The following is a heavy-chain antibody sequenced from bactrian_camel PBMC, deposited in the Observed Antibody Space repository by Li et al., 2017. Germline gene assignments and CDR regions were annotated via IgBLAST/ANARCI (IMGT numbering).Heavy chain of an antibody. J-gene: IGHJ6*01. Sequence: HVQLVESGGDLVQPGGSLRLSCAASGFTFSSYFMAWVRQAPGKGLEWVSSIWFDDLTAYTDAVKGRFTISRDNLQMNSLKSEDTGLYYCATSLTDNWLRGFGYWGQGTQVTVS. CDR3: ATSLTDNWLRGFGY. D-gene: IGHD7*01. CDR1: GFTFSSYF. CDR2: IWFDDLT. V-gene: IGHV3-2*01.